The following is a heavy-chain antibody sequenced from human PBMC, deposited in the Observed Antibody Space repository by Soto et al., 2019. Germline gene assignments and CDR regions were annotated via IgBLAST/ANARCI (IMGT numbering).Heavy chain of an antibody. CDR3: ASSWIQLWVPNGMDV. D-gene: IGHD5-18*01. V-gene: IGHV3-23*01. Sequence: PGGSLRLSCAASGFTFSSYAMSWVRQAPGKGLEWVSAISGSGGSTYYAESVKGRFTISRDNSKNTLYLQMNSLRAEDTAVYYCASSWIQLWVPNGMDVWGQGTTVTVSS. CDR1: GFTFSSYA. CDR2: ISGSGGST. J-gene: IGHJ6*02.